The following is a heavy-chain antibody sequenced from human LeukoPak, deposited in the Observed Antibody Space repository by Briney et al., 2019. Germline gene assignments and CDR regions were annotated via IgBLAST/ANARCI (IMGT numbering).Heavy chain of an antibody. CDR2: IYISDST. V-gene: IGHV4-61*02. D-gene: IGHD3-16*01. J-gene: IGHJ4*02. Sequence: SETLSLTCIVSGGSITSGSYYWNWIRQPAGKGLEWIGRIYISDSTNYNPSLKSRVTISVDTSKNQFSLNLSSVTAADTAVYYCARGRLGDSFDYWGQGILVTVSS. CDR3: ARGRLGDSFDY. CDR1: GGSITSGSYY.